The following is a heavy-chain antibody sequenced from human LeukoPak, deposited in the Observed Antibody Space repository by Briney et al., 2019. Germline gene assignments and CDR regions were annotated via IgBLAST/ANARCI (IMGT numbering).Heavy chain of an antibody. CDR2: IYYSGST. D-gene: IGHD2-15*01. CDR3: ARCSGGSCYEGYFDY. V-gene: IGHV4-59*01. CDR1: GGSISSYY. Sequence: SETLSLTCTVSGGSISSYYWSWIRQPPGKGLEWIGYIYYSGSTNYNPSLKGRVTISVDTSKNQFSLKLSSVTAADTAVYYCARCSGGSCYEGYFDYWGQGTLVTVSS. J-gene: IGHJ4*02.